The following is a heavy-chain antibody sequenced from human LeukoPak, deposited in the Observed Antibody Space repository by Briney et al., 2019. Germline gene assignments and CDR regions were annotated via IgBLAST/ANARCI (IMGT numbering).Heavy chain of an antibody. J-gene: IGHJ4*02. CDR2: IYYSGST. CDR3: ASIRIAAAGGFDY. Sequence: SETLSLTCTVSGGSISSSSYYWGWLRQPPGKGLEWIGSIYYSGSTYYNPSLKSRVTISVDTSKNQLSLKLSSVTAADTAVYYCASIRIAAAGGFDYWGQGTLVTVSS. D-gene: IGHD6-13*01. CDR1: GGSISSSSYY. V-gene: IGHV4-39*01.